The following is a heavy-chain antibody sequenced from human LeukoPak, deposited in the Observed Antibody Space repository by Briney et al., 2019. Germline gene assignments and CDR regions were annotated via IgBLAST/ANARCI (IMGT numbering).Heavy chain of an antibody. CDR1: GFTFRTYA. V-gene: IGHV3-23*01. D-gene: IGHD6-13*01. CDR3: AKDKAPGSWHTPSVF. Sequence: GGSLRLSCAASGFTFRTYAMSWVRQAPGKGLEWVSGISDSGEGTYYAESVKGRFTSSRDNSKNTVFLQMNSLRADDTAKYYCAKDKAPGSWHTPSVFWGQGTLVTVSS. CDR2: ISDSGEGT. J-gene: IGHJ4*02.